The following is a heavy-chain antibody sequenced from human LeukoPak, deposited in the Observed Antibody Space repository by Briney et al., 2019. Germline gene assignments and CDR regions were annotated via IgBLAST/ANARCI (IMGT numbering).Heavy chain of an antibody. CDR2: IYYSGTT. Sequence: PSETLSLTCTVSGGSISSSDYYWGWIRQPPGKGLEWIASIYYSGTTHYNPSHQSRVTMSVDTSKNQFSLKLSSVTAADTAVYYCARDEWFGAGFSWFDPWGQGTLVTVSS. CDR3: ARDEWFGAGFSWFDP. D-gene: IGHD3-10*01. V-gene: IGHV4-39*02. CDR1: GGSISSSDYY. J-gene: IGHJ5*02.